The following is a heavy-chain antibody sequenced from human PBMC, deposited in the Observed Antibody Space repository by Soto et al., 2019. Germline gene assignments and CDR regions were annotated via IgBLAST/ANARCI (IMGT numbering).Heavy chain of an antibody. Sequence: GGSLRLSCAASGFTFSSYSMNWVRQAPGKGLEWVSSISSSSSYIYYADSVKGRFTISRDNAKNSLYLQMNSLRAEDTAVYYCARDREADYGDYDWGMDVWGQGTTVTVSS. J-gene: IGHJ6*02. V-gene: IGHV3-21*01. CDR3: ARDREADYGDYDWGMDV. CDR1: GFTFSSYS. D-gene: IGHD4-17*01. CDR2: ISSSSSYI.